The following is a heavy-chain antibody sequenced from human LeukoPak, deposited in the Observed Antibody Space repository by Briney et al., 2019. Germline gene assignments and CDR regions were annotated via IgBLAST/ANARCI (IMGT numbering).Heavy chain of an antibody. D-gene: IGHD3-22*01. V-gene: IGHV1-2*02. J-gene: IGHJ4*02. CDR2: INPNSGGT. Sequence: ASVKVSCKASGYTFTGYYMHWVRQAPGQGLEWMGWINPNSGGTNYAQKFQGRVTMTRDTSTSTVYMELRGLRSEDTAVYYCARGPGPADDGGGYCFDYWGQGTLVTVSS. CDR1: GYTFTGYY. CDR3: ARGPGPADDGGGYCFDY.